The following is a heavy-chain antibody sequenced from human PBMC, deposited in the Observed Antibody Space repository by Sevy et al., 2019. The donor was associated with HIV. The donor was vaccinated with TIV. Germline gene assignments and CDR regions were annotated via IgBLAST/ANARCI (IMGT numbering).Heavy chain of an antibody. D-gene: IGHD3-22*01. J-gene: IGHJ4*02. CDR2: IKSKTDGGTT. CDR3: TTEITMIVVVIKGNY. Sequence: GGSLRLSCAASGFSFTNAWMSWVRQAPGKGLEWVGRIKSKTDGGTTDYAAPVKGRFTISRDDSKNTLYLQMNSLKTEDTAPYYCTTEITMIVVVIKGNYWGQGILVTVSS. V-gene: IGHV3-15*01. CDR1: GFSFTNAW.